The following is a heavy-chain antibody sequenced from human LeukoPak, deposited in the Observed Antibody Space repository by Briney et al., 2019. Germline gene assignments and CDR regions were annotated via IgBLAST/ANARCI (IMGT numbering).Heavy chain of an antibody. CDR1: GYTFTGYY. D-gene: IGHD2-15*01. V-gene: IGHV1-2*02. CDR3: ARGKLRDPYYYYGMDV. Sequence: GASVKVSCKASGYTFTGYYMHWVRQAPGQGLEWMGWINPNSGGTNYAQKFQGRVTMTRDTSISTAYMELSRLRSDDTAVYYCARGKLRDPYYYYGMDVWGQGTTVTVSS. J-gene: IGHJ6*02. CDR2: INPNSGGT.